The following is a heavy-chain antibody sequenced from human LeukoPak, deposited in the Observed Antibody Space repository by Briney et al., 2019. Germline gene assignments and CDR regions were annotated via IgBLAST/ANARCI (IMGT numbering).Heavy chain of an antibody. J-gene: IGHJ4*02. V-gene: IGHV3-11*03. CDR3: TGGYGLAKFY. D-gene: IGHD5-12*01. CDR2: ISSSSSYT. Sequence: GGSLRLSCAASGFTFSDYYMSWIRQAPGKGLEWVSHISSSSSYTNYADSVKGRFTISRDNAKNSLYLQMNSLRAEDTAIYYCTGGYGLAKFYWGQGTLVTVSS. CDR1: GFTFSDYY.